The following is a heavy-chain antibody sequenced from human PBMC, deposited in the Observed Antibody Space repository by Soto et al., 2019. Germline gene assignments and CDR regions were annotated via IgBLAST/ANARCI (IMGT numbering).Heavy chain of an antibody. D-gene: IGHD4-4*01. CDR3: ARGPLKTVTTFQVTWDYYGMDV. V-gene: IGHV1-69*01. CDR2: IIPIFGTA. Sequence: QVQLVQSGAEVKKPGSSVKVSCKASGGTFSSYAISWVRQAPGQGLEWMGGIIPIFGTANYAQKFQGRVTITADESTSTAYMELSSLRSEDTAVYYCARGPLKTVTTFQVTWDYYGMDVWGQGTTVTVSS. J-gene: IGHJ6*02. CDR1: GGTFSSYA.